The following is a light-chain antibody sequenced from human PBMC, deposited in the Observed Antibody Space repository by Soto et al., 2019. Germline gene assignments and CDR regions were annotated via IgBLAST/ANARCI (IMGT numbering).Light chain of an antibody. J-gene: IGKJ2*02. CDR1: QSISTY. V-gene: IGKV1-39*01. CDR3: QQSYSTPCT. CDR2: SAS. Sequence: DIQMTQSPSSLSASVGDRVTISCRASQSISTYLNWYQQKPGKAPKFLIYSASSLQSGFPSRFSGSGSGTDFTLTISRLQPEDFATYYCQQSYSTPCTFGQGTKLEIK.